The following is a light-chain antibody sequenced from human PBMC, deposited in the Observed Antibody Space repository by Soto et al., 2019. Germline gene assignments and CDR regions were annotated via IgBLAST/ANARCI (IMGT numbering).Light chain of an antibody. CDR1: SSDIGGYNS. CDR2: DVT. J-gene: IGLJ2*01. Sequence: QSVLTQSPSASGSPGQSVTISCTGTSSDIGGYNSVSWYQQHPGKAPKVMIYDVTKRPSGVPDRFSGSKSGNTASLTVSALQAEDEADYYCSSYTSASALGIFGGGTKLTVL. CDR3: SSYTSASALGI. V-gene: IGLV2-8*01.